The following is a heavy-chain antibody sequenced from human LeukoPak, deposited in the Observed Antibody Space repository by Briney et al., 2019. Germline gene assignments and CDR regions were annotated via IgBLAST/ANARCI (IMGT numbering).Heavy chain of an antibody. J-gene: IGHJ4*02. CDR2: IYYSGST. CDR3: ARDGSGWTFDY. Sequence: SETLSLTCTVSGGSISGYSWSWIRQPPGKGLAWIGYIYYSGSTNYNPSPKSRITISVDTPKNQFSLKLSSVTAADTAVYYCARDGSGWTFDYWGQGTLVTVSS. V-gene: IGHV4-59*01. D-gene: IGHD6-19*01. CDR1: GGSISGYS.